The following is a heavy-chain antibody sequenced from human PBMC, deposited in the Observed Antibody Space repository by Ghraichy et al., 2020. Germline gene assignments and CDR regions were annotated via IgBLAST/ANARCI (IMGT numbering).Heavy chain of an antibody. CDR2: ISRTSSYI. D-gene: IGHD3-22*01. V-gene: IGHV3-21*01. CDR3: ARVSDDTGGYYSETFDY. J-gene: IGHJ4*02. Sequence: GGSLRLSCAASGFIFNSYSMTWVRQAPGKGLEWVSSISRTSSYIYYADSVKGRFTISRDNAKNSLYLQMNSLRAEDTAVYYCARVSDDTGGYYSETFDYWGQGTLVTVSS. CDR1: GFIFNSYS.